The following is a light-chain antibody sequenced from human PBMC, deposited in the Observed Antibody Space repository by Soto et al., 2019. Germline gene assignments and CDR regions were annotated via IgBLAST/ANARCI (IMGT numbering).Light chain of an antibody. J-gene: IGKJ1*01. CDR1: QTITSW. Sequence: DIQMTQSPSTLSASVGDRVTISCRASQTITSWLAWYQQKPGKAPKLLIYDASSLESGVPSRFSGSGSGTDFTLTISSLQPEDFATYYCQQSYSTPWTFGQGTKVDIK. CDR2: DAS. V-gene: IGKV1-5*01. CDR3: QQSYSTPWT.